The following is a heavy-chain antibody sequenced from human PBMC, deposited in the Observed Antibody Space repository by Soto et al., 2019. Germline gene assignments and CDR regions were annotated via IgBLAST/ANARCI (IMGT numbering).Heavy chain of an antibody. CDR1: GFTFSNAW. J-gene: IGHJ5*02. CDR3: TTALGGFWSGYNWFDP. V-gene: IGHV3-15*01. D-gene: IGHD3-3*01. CDR2: IKSKTDGGTT. Sequence: GGSLRLSCAASGFTFSNAWMSWVRQAPGKGLEWVGRIKSKTDGGTTDYAAPVKGRFTISRDDSKNTLYLQMNSLKTEDTAVYYCTTALGGFWSGYNWFDPWGQGTLVTVSS.